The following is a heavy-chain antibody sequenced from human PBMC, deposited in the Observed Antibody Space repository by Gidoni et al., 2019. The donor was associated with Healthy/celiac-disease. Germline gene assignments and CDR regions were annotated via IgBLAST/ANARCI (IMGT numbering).Heavy chain of an antibody. D-gene: IGHD2-15*01. CDR3: ARVGPGLGYCSGGSGYYFDY. Sequence: QVQLQESGPGLVKPSQTLSLTCTVSGGSISSGDYYWSWIRQPPGKGLEWIGYIYYSGSTYYNPSLKSRVTISVDTSKNQFSLKLSSVTAADTAVYYCARVGPGLGYCSGGSGYYFDYWGQGTLVTVSS. J-gene: IGHJ4*02. CDR1: GGSISSGDYY. CDR2: IYYSGST. V-gene: IGHV4-30-4*01.